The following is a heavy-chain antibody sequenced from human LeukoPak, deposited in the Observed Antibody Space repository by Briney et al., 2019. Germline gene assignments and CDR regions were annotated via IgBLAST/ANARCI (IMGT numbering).Heavy chain of an antibody. CDR2: ITPVFGTV. CDR1: GGTFSSYT. CDR3: AGGSRATQGY. V-gene: IGHV1-69*08. J-gene: IGHJ4*02. D-gene: IGHD6-19*01. Sequence: ASVKVSCKASGGTFSSYTISWVRQAPGQGLEWMGRITPVFGTVDYAQKFQDRVKIIADISTTTVYMELSSLVSEDTAVYYCAGGSRATQGYWGQGTLVTVSS.